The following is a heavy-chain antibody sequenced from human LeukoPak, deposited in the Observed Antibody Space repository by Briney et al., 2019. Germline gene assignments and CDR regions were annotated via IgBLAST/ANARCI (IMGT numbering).Heavy chain of an antibody. CDR3: ARHPPVHKGEDWFDP. D-gene: IGHD3-16*01. CDR2: IYYSGST. CDR1: GGSISSSSYS. V-gene: IGHV4-39*01. Sequence: RSSETLSLTCAVSGGSISSSSYSWGWIRQPPGKGLGWIGSIYYSGSTYYNPSLKSRVTISVDTSKNQFSLKLSSVTAADTAVYYCARHPPVHKGEDWFDPWGQGTLVTVSS. J-gene: IGHJ5*02.